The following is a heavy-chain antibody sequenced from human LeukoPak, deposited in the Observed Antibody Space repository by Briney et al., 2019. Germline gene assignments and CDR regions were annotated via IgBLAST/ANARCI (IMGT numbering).Heavy chain of an antibody. CDR3: AREGLYSYQDY. CDR1: GGSISSGSYY. J-gene: IGHJ4*02. Sequence: SETLSLTCTVSGGSISSGSYYWSWIRQPAGKGLEWIGRIYTSGSTNYNPSLKSRVTISVDTSKNQFSLKLSSVTAADTAVYYCAREGLYSYQDYWGQGTLVTVSS. V-gene: IGHV4-61*02. CDR2: IYTSGST. D-gene: IGHD5-18*01.